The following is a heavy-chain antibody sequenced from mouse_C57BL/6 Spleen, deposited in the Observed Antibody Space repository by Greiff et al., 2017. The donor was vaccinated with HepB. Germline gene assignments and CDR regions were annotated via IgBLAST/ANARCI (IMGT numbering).Heavy chain of an antibody. CDR2: ISYDGSN. CDR3: ARDGNDDYDYYAMDY. D-gene: IGHD2-4*01. Sequence: EVQLQQSGPGLVKPSQSLSLTCSVTGYSITSGYYWNWIRQFPGNKLEWMGYISYDGSNNYNPSLKNRISITRDTSKNQFFLKLNSVTTEDTATYYCARDGNDDYDYYAMDYWGQGTSVTVSS. CDR1: GYSITSGYY. V-gene: IGHV3-6*01. J-gene: IGHJ4*01.